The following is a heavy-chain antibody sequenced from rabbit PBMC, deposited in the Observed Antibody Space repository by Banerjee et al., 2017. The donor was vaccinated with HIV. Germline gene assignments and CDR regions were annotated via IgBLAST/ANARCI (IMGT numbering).Heavy chain of an antibody. J-gene: IGHJ6*01. Sequence: QQQLEESGGDLVKPGASLTLTCTASGFSFSNKYEMCWVRQAPGKGLEWIACINTSSGNTVYATWAKGRFTISKTSSTTVTLQMTSLTAADTATYFCARDRDAGSGYYFDLWGPGTLVTVS. CDR2: INTSSGNT. D-gene: IGHD8-1*01. V-gene: IGHV1S45*01. CDR1: GFSFSNKYE. CDR3: ARDRDAGSGYYFDL.